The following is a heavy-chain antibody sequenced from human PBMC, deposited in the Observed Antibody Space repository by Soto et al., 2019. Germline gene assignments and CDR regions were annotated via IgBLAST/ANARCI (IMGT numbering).Heavy chain of an antibody. V-gene: IGHV1-2*04. CDR3: ARDGNIPYYGMDV. Sequence: ASVKVSCKASGYTFTGYHMHWVRQAPGQGLEWMGWINPNSGGTNYAQKFQGWVTMTRDTSISTAYMELSRLRSGDTAVYYCARDGNIPYYGMDVWGQGTTVTVSS. D-gene: IGHD2-15*01. J-gene: IGHJ6*02. CDR1: GYTFTGYH. CDR2: INPNSGGT.